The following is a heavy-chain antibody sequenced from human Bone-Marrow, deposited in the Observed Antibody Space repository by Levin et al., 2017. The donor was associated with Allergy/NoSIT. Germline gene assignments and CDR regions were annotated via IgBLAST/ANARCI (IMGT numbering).Heavy chain of an antibody. CDR2: VSVYNGNT. J-gene: IGHJ3*02. CDR3: AREGMTSVTRRPFES. V-gene: IGHV1-18*01. Sequence: ASVKVSCKASGYTFTNYGISWVRQAPGQGLEWMGWVSVYNGNTNYAQKLQGRVTMTTDTSTSTAYMELRSLRSDDTAVYYCAREGMTSVTRRPFESWGQGTMVTVSS. D-gene: IGHD4-17*01. CDR1: GYTFTNYG.